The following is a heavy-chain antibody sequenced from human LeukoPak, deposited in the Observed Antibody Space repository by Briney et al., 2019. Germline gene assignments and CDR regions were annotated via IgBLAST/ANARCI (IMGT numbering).Heavy chain of an antibody. D-gene: IGHD3-10*01. CDR1: GYSFTSYW. J-gene: IGHJ3*02. Sequence: GESLKISCKGSGYSFTSYWIGWVRQMPGKVLEWMGIIYPGDSDTRYSPSFQGQVTISADKSISTAYLQWSSLKASDTAMYYCARRFRGPADAFDIWGQGTMVTVSS. CDR3: ARRFRGPADAFDI. V-gene: IGHV5-51*01. CDR2: IYPGDSDT.